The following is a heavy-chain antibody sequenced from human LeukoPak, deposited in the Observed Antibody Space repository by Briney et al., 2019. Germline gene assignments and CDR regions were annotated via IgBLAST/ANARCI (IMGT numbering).Heavy chain of an antibody. CDR3: ARQSPVGYDSSGYYLIVGFDY. CDR2: IYHSGST. D-gene: IGHD3-22*01. CDR1: GYSISSGYY. V-gene: IGHV4-38-2*02. J-gene: IGHJ4*02. Sequence: SETLSLTCTVSGYSISSGYYWGWIRQPPGKGLEWIGSIYHSGSTNYNPSLKSRVTISVDTSKNQFSLKLSSVTAADTAVYYCARQSPVGYDSSGYYLIVGFDYWGQGTLVTVSS.